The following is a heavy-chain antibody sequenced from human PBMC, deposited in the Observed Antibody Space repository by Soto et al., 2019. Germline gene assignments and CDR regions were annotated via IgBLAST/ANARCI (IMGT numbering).Heavy chain of an antibody. D-gene: IGHD6-13*01. CDR2: ISAYNGNT. CDR3: ARDVIWGQQLVGPTSTENWFDP. CDR1: GYTFTSYG. J-gene: IGHJ5*02. Sequence: GASVKVSCKASGYTFTSYGISWVRQAPGQGLEWMGWISAYNGNTNYAQKLQGRVTMTTDTSTSTAYMELRSLRSDGTAVYYCARDVIWGQQLVGPTSTENWFDPWGQGTLVTVSS. V-gene: IGHV1-18*01.